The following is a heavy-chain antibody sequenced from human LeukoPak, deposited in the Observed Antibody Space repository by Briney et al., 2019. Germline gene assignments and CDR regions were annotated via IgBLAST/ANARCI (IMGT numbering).Heavy chain of an antibody. Sequence: SETLSLTCTVSGGSISSYYWSWIRQPPGKGLEWIGYIFYSGSTNYNPSLKSRVIISVDTSKNQFSLRLTSVTAADTAVYYCARGPQYCSGGTCYHNYFYGMDVWGKGTTVTVSS. D-gene: IGHD2-15*01. CDR2: IFYSGST. CDR1: GGSISSYY. CDR3: ARGPQYCSGGTCYHNYFYGMDV. J-gene: IGHJ6*04. V-gene: IGHV4-59*01.